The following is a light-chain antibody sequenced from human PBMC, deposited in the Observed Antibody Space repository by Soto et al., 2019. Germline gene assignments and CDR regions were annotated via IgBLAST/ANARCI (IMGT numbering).Light chain of an antibody. V-gene: IGKV3-20*01. J-gene: IGKJ4*01. CDR2: GAS. CDR3: QHYGSLVLT. Sequence: EIVLTQSPGTLSLSPGERATLSCRASQSVSSSYLAWYQQKPGQAPRLLIYGASSMATGIPDRFSCSGSGTDFSHTISILEPEDFAVYYCQHYGSLVLTFGGGTKVEIK. CDR1: QSVSSSY.